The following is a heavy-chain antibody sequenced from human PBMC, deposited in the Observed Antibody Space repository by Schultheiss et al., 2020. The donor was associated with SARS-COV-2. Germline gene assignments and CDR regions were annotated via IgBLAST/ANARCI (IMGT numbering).Heavy chain of an antibody. CDR2: IHYTGST. Sequence: SETLSLTCSVSGGSVSSGTYSWSWIRQPPGKGLEWIGYIHYTGSTNYNPSLKSRVTISVDTSKNQFSLKLSSVTAADTAVYYCARDSRVAGTSYYYYGMDVWGQGTTVTVSS. V-gene: IGHV4-61*01. CDR3: ARDSRVAGTSYYYYGMDV. CDR1: GGSVSSGTYS. D-gene: IGHD2-15*01. J-gene: IGHJ6*02.